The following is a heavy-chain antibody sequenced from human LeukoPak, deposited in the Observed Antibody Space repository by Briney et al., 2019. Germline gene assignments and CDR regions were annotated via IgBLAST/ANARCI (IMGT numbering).Heavy chain of an antibody. D-gene: IGHD3-22*01. J-gene: IGHJ4*02. CDR1: GFTFDYSA. CDR3: VKGGFTYYDD. CDR2: INTGDIT. V-gene: IGHV3-23*01. Sequence: DPGGSLRLSCAASGFTFDYSAMTWVRQAPEKGLEWVSTINTGDITFYANSVKGRSTISRDNSKNALFLQMNSLRAEDTAIYYCVKGGFTYYDDWGQGTLVTVSS.